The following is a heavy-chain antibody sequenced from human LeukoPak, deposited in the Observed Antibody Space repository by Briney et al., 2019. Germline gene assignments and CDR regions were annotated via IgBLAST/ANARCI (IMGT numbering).Heavy chain of an antibody. CDR2: IIPIFGTA. D-gene: IGHD3-22*01. Sequence: ASVKVSCKASGGTFSSYAISWVRQAPGQGLEWMGGIIPIFGTANYAQKFQGRVTITADESTSTAYMELSSLRFEDTAVYYCARGIYDSSTYYFDYWGQGTLVTVSS. CDR1: GGTFSSYA. V-gene: IGHV1-69*13. J-gene: IGHJ4*02. CDR3: ARGIYDSSTYYFDY.